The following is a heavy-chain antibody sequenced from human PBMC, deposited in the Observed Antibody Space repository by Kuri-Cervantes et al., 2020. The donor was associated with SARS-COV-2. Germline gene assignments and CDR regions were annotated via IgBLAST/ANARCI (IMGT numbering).Heavy chain of an antibody. J-gene: IGHJ4*02. Sequence: SETLSLTCAFYGESFSGYYWNWIRQSPGKGLEWIGEVNHRGSTNYNPSLKSRVTISVDTSSKQFSLHLSSVTAADTAVYYCAGGIAAAGYFDYWGQGTLVTVSS. CDR1: GESFSGYY. CDR3: AGGIAAAGYFDY. V-gene: IGHV4-34*01. CDR2: VNHRGST. D-gene: IGHD6-13*01.